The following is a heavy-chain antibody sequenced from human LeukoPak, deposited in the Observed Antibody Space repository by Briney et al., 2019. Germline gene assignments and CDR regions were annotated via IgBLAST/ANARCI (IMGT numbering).Heavy chain of an antibody. CDR1: GGSISSDY. V-gene: IGHV4-59*12. CDR2: MYNSGST. Sequence: SETLSLTCTVSGGSISSDYWSWIRQPPGKGLEWIGYMYNSGSTNYNPSLKSRVTISVDTSKNQFSLKMTSVTAADTAVYYCARDGDSEFFQHWGQGTLVTVSS. J-gene: IGHJ1*01. CDR3: ARDGDSEFFQH. D-gene: IGHD2/OR15-2a*01.